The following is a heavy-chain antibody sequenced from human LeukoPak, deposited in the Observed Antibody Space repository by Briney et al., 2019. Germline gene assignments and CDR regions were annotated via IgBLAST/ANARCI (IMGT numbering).Heavy chain of an antibody. Sequence: GGSPRLSCAASGFTFSNYGMHWVRQAPGKGLEWVSFTDTSGNYIYYGDSVKGRFTISRDNAKNLVFLQMNGLRAEDTAVYYCARGRSITLLRGVAMSDGFDIWGQGAMVAVSS. CDR3: ARGRSITLLRGVAMSDGFDI. V-gene: IGHV3-21*01. CDR2: TDTSGNYI. J-gene: IGHJ3*02. CDR1: GFTFSNYG. D-gene: IGHD3-10*01.